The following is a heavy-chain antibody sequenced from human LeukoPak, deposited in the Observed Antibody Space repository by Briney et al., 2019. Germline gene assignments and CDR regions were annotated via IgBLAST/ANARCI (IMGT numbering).Heavy chain of an antibody. CDR3: TRRGDYGYYYYGMDV. CDR1: GFTFSGSA. CDR2: IRSKANSYAT. V-gene: IGHV3-73*01. Sequence: GGSLRLSCAASGFTFSGSAMHWVRQASGKGLEWVGRIRSKANSYATAYAASVKGRFTISRDDSKTTAYLQMNSLKTEDTAVYYCTRRGDYGYYYYGMDVWGQGTTVTVSS. J-gene: IGHJ6*02. D-gene: IGHD4-17*01.